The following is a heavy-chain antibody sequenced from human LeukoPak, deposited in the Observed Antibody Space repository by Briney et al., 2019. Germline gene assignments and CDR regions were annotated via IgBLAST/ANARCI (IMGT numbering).Heavy chain of an antibody. CDR2: IGTAGDT. Sequence: GGSLRLSCATSGFTFSNFDLHWVRQSTGEGLEWVSAIGTAGDTYYPDSVKGRFTISRDNAKNSSYLQMDNLGPGDTAVYYCSRGGAPAGYAYDIWGHGTVVTVSS. CDR3: SRGGAPAGYAYDI. D-gene: IGHD6-13*01. J-gene: IGHJ3*02. V-gene: IGHV3-13*01. CDR1: GFTFSNFD.